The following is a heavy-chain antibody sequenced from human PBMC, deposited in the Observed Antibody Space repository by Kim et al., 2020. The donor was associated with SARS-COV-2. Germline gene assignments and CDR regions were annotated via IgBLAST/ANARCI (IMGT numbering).Heavy chain of an antibody. CDR1: GHTFSGNY. D-gene: IGHD5-12*01. CDR2: IDANSGDT. V-gene: IGHV1-2*06. Sequence: ASVKVSCEASGHTFSGNYIHWVRQAPGQRLEWMGRIDANSGDTDYAKRSQGRVAMTVDTSISTAYMELRSLRADDTAVYFCVSGYDSFSLGFWGPGTLVT. J-gene: IGHJ4*02. CDR3: VSGYDSFSLGF.